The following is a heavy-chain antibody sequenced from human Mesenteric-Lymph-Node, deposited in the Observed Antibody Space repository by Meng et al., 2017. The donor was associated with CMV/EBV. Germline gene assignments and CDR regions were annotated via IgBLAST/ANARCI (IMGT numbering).Heavy chain of an antibody. CDR2: ISAYNGNT. CDR3: ARDRIVVVPASAFDI. Sequence: VKVSCKASGYTFTSYGISWVRQAPGQGLEWMGWISAYNGNTNYAQKLQGRVTMTTDTSTSTAYMELRSLRSDDTAVYYCARDRIVVVPASAFDIWGQGTMVTVSS. V-gene: IGHV1-18*01. D-gene: IGHD2-2*01. J-gene: IGHJ3*02. CDR1: GYTFTSYG.